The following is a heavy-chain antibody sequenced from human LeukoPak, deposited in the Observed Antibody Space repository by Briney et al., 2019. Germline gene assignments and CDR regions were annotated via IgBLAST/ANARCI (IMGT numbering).Heavy chain of an antibody. CDR1: GGSISSHY. D-gene: IGHD2-15*01. Sequence: PSETLSLTCTVSGGSISSHYWSWIRQPPGKGLEWIGYIYYSGSTNYNPSLKSRVTISVDTSKNQFSLKLSSVTAADTAVYYCARVAWGYCSGGSCYPGWFDPWGQGTPVTVSS. V-gene: IGHV4-59*11. CDR2: IYYSGST. J-gene: IGHJ5*02. CDR3: ARVAWGYCSGGSCYPGWFDP.